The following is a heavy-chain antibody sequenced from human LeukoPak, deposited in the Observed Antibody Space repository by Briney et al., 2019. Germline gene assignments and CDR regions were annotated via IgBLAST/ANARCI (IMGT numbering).Heavy chain of an antibody. Sequence: SETLSLTCTVSGGSISSSSYYWGWIRQPPGKGLEWIGSIYYSGSTYYNPSLKSRVTISVDTSRNQFSLKLSSVTAADTAVYYCARGKGYGYTPEPFDSWGQGTLVTVSS. D-gene: IGHD5-18*01. CDR1: GGSISSSSYY. CDR3: ARGKGYGYTPEPFDS. J-gene: IGHJ4*02. CDR2: IYYSGST. V-gene: IGHV4-39*07.